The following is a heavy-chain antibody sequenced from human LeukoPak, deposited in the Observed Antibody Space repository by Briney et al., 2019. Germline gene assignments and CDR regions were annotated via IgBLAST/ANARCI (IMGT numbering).Heavy chain of an antibody. Sequence: ASVKVSCKASGYTFTGYYMHWVRQAPGQGLEWMGRINPNSGGTNYAQKFQGRVTMTRDTSISTAYMELSRLRSDDTAVYYCATIAARPIGYYYYYGMDVWGQGTTVTVSS. V-gene: IGHV1-2*06. CDR3: ATIAARPIGYYYYYGMDV. CDR2: INPNSGGT. CDR1: GYTFTGYY. J-gene: IGHJ6*02. D-gene: IGHD6-6*01.